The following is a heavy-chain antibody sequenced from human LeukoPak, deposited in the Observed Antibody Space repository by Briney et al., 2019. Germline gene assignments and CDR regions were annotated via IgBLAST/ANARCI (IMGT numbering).Heavy chain of an antibody. CDR3: ATDGSSFDY. D-gene: IGHD1-1*01. Sequence: GGSLRLSCVSSGFTFSAYWMSWVRQAPGKGLEWVANIKKDGSVQYYVGSVKGRFTISRDNANKSLYLQMNSLRDEDTAVYYCATDGSSFDYWGQGTLVTVSS. J-gene: IGHJ4*02. CDR2: IKKDGSVQ. CDR1: GFTFSAYW. V-gene: IGHV3-7*01.